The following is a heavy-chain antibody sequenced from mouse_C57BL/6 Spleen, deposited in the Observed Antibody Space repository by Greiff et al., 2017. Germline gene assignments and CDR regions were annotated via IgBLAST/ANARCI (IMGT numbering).Heavy chain of an antibody. D-gene: IGHD1-1*02. CDR1: GYTFTSYW. CDR3: AIEVDSISRALDY. CDR2: IHPADSDT. J-gene: IGHJ4*01. V-gene: IGHV1-74*01. Sequence: QVQLQQPGAELVKPGASVKVSCKASGYTFTSYWMHWVKQRPGQGLEWIGRIHPADSDTNYNQKFKGKATLTVDKSSSTAYMELSSLTSEDSAVYECAIEVDSISRALDYWGQGTTVTVSS.